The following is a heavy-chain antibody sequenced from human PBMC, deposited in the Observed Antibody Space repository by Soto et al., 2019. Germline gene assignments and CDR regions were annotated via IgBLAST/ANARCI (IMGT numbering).Heavy chain of an antibody. D-gene: IGHD2-15*01. V-gene: IGHV3-30*18. Sequence: GGSLGLSCAASGFTFSSYGMHWVRQAPGKGLEWVAVISYDGSNKYYADSVKGRFTISRDNSKNTLYLQMNSLRAEDTAVYYCAKDLSGYCSGGSCYSHTGGYYGMDVWGQGTTVTVSS. CDR2: ISYDGSNK. CDR3: AKDLSGYCSGGSCYSHTGGYYGMDV. CDR1: GFTFSSYG. J-gene: IGHJ6*02.